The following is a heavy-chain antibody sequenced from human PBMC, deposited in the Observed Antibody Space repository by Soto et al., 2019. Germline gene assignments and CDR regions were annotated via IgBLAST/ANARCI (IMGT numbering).Heavy chain of an antibody. CDR1: GTSISSSYW. CDR3: ATVPPRIVVVLAEFPT. D-gene: IGHD2-21*01. Sequence: PSETLSLTCRVSGTSISSSYWWAWVRQSPGKGLEWIGEIYHNGITKYNPSLKSQDSMSIDKSNNQFSLKLTSVTAADTAFYYCATVPPRIVVVLAEFPTWGQGTLVTVSS. CDR2: IYHNGIT. V-gene: IGHV4-4*02. J-gene: IGHJ4*02.